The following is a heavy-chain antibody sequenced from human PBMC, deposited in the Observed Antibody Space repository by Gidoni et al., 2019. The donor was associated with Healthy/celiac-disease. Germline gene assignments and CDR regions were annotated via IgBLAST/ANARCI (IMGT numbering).Heavy chain of an antibody. Sequence: QVQLVQSGAEVKKPGASVKVSCKASGYPLTSYGSSWVRQAPGQGLVWMGWISAYHGNTIYAQTRQGSATMPTNTPTSTAYRGRRSLVSDDTPVYYWAGGGGFGDTWGQGTLVTVSS. CDR3: AGGGGFGDT. CDR2: ISAYHGNT. D-gene: IGHD3-10*01. J-gene: IGHJ5*02. CDR1: GYPLTSYG. V-gene: IGHV1-18*04.